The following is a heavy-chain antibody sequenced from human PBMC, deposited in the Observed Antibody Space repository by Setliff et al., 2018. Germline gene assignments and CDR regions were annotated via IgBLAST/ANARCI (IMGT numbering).Heavy chain of an antibody. CDR2: INHSGTT. CDR3: AKEGYYDHFGYYHYYFDF. V-gene: IGHV4-34*01. Sequence: SETLSLTCTVYGVSFSDYYWGWVRQSPGKGLDWIGEINHSGTTNYDPSLEGRISISVDTSKRQFSLKLSSVTAADMAVYYCAKEGYYDHFGYYHYYFDFWGQGTLVTVS. CDR1: GVSFSDYY. D-gene: IGHD3-22*01. J-gene: IGHJ4*02.